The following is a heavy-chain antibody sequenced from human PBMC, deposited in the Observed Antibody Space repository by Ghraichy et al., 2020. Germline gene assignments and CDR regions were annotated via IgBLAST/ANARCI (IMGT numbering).Heavy chain of an antibody. CDR1: GFTFSSYS. Sequence: GGSLRLSCSASGFTFSSYSMNWVRQAPGKGPEWVSYISSSSTTIYYADSVKGRFTISRNNARNSLYLQMNSLRDEDTAVYYCARDSAWSTNSCFRWFDPWGQGTLVTVSA. J-gene: IGHJ5*02. CDR2: ISSSSTTI. D-gene: IGHD2-8*01. V-gene: IGHV3-48*02. CDR3: ARDSAWSTNSCFRWFDP.